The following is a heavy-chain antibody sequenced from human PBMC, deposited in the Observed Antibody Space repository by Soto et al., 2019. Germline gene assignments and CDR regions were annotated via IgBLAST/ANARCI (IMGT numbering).Heavy chain of an antibody. CDR3: VRRHVSATGIDWFDP. D-gene: IGHD6-13*01. V-gene: IGHV1-3*01. J-gene: IGHJ5*02. Sequence: GASVKVSCKASGYTFTSYGIHWVRQAPGQRLEWMGWINAANGDTKYSPKFQGRVTITRDTSASTAYMELSSLRSEDTAVYYCVRRHVSATGIDWFDPWGQGTLGTVSS. CDR2: INAANGDT. CDR1: GYTFTSYG.